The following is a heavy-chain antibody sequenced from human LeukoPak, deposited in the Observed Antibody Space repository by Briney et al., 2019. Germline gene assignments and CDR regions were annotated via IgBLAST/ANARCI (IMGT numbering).Heavy chain of an antibody. V-gene: IGHV3-23*01. Sequence: GGSLRLSCAASGFTFSSYAMSWVRQAPGKGLEWVPATSGSGGSTYYADSVKGRFTISRDNSKNTLYLQMNSLRAEDTAVYYCAKDPRYCSSTSCSNNWFDPWGQGTLVTVSS. CDR2: TSGSGGST. CDR3: AKDPRYCSSTSCSNNWFDP. D-gene: IGHD2-2*01. J-gene: IGHJ5*02. CDR1: GFTFSSYA.